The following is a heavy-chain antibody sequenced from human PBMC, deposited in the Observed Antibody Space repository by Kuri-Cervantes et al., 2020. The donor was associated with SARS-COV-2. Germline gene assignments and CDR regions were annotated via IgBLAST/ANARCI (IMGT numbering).Heavy chain of an antibody. CDR2: IIPIFGTA. J-gene: IGHJ6*02. CDR3: ARKSIPLYGDYTDYYYYGMDV. D-gene: IGHD4-17*01. Sequence: SVKVSCKASGYTFTSYDINWVRQATGQGLEWMGGIIPIFGTANYAQKFQGRVTITADESTSTAYMELSSLRSEDTAVYYCARKSIPLYGDYTDYYYYGMDVWGQGTTVTVSS. CDR1: GYTFTSYD. V-gene: IGHV1-69*13.